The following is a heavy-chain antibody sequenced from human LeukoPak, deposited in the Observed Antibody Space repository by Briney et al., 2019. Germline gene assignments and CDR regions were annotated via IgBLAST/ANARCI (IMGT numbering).Heavy chain of an antibody. J-gene: IGHJ3*02. CDR3: AREYQQQLVFGAFDI. V-gene: IGHV4-39*07. CDR1: GVSISSSYSY. CDR2: IYYTGNT. D-gene: IGHD6-13*01. Sequence: PSETLSLTCTVSGVSISSSYSYWGWIRQPPGMGLEWIGSIYYTGNTYYNPSLKSRVTISVDTSKNQFSLKLSSVTAADTAVYYCAREYQQQLVFGAFDIWGQGTMVTVSS.